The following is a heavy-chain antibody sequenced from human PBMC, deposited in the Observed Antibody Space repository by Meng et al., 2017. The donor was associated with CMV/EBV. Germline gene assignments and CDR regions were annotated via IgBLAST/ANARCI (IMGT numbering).Heavy chain of an antibody. Sequence: SETLSLTCAVYGGSFSGYYWSWIRQPPGKGLEWIGEINHSGSTNYNPSLKSRVTISVDTSKNQFSLKLGSVTAADTAVYYCARGGAANYYYYGMDVWGQGTTVTVSS. D-gene: IGHD2-15*01. J-gene: IGHJ6*02. CDR1: GGSFSGYY. CDR3: ARGGAANYYYYGMDV. V-gene: IGHV4-34*01. CDR2: INHSGST.